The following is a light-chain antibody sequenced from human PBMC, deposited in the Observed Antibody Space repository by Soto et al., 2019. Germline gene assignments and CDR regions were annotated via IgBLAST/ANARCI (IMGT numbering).Light chain of an antibody. CDR3: QQYNSYSPKT. CDR1: QSISSW. J-gene: IGKJ1*01. Sequence: DIQMTQSPSTLSASVGDRVTITCRASQSISSWLAWYQQKPGKAPKLRIYDASSLESGVPSRFSGSGSGTEFTLTISSLQPDEFATYYWQQYNSYSPKTFGHGTKVEIK. V-gene: IGKV1-5*01. CDR2: DAS.